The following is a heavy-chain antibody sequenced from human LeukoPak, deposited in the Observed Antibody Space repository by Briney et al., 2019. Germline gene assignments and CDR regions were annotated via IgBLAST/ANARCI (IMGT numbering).Heavy chain of an antibody. V-gene: IGHV5-51*01. J-gene: IGHJ4*02. Sequence: GESLKISCKGSGYSFTSYWIGWVRQMPGKGLGWMGIIYPGDSDTRYSPSFQGQVTISADKSISTAYLQWSSLKASDTAMYYCARPAEYSSPLESYFDYWGQGTLVTVSS. CDR1: GYSFTSYW. CDR3: ARPAEYSSPLESYFDY. CDR2: IYPGDSDT. D-gene: IGHD6-6*01.